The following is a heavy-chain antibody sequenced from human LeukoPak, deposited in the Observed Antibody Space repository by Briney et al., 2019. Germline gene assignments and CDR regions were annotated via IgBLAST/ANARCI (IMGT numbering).Heavy chain of an antibody. CDR3: AKGKNTGSYSSHVDY. Sequence: PGGSLRLSCAASGFTFDDYTMHWVRQAPGKGLEWVSLITWDGGSTYYADSVKGRFTISRDNSKNSLYLQMNSLRTEDTALYYCAKGKNTGSYSSHVDYWGQGTLVTVSS. CDR1: GFTFDDYT. D-gene: IGHD3-10*01. V-gene: IGHV3-43*01. J-gene: IGHJ4*02. CDR2: ITWDGGST.